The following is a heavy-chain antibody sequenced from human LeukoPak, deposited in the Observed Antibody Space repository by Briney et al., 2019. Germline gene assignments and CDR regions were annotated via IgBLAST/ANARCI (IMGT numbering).Heavy chain of an antibody. CDR2: ISGYQGST. CDR1: GYTFTNYG. J-gene: IGHJ4*02. V-gene: IGHV1-18*01. D-gene: IGHD5-24*01. CDR3: ARSDLGTITAGPFN. Sequence: GASVKVSCKASGYTFTNYGITWVRQAPGQGLEWMGWISGYQGSTKYAQNFQGRVTVTIDTSTSTAYMDLRSLRSDDTAIYFCARSDLGTITAGPFNWGQGTLVAVSS.